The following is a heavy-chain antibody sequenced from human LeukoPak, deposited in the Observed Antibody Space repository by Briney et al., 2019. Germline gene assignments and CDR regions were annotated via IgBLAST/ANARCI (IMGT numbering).Heavy chain of an antibody. Sequence: PGRSLRLSCAASGFTFSSYAMHWVRQAPGKGLEWVAVISYDGSNKYYADSVKGRFTISRDNSKNTLYLQMNSLRAEDTAVYYCAKISLYDFWSGYYKPYWYFDLWGRGTLVTVSS. V-gene: IGHV3-30-3*02. CDR2: ISYDGSNK. CDR3: AKISLYDFWSGYYKPYWYFDL. CDR1: GFTFSSYA. J-gene: IGHJ2*01. D-gene: IGHD3-3*01.